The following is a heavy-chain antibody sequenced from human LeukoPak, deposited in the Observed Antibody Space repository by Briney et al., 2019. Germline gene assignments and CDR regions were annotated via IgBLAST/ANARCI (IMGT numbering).Heavy chain of an antibody. D-gene: IGHD3-22*01. Sequence: GGSLRLSCAASGFTFSSYAMHWVRQAPGKGLEWVAVISYDGSNKYYADSVKGRFTISRDNSKNTLYLQMNSLRAEDTAVYYCAREEGRYDSSGSFDYWGQGTLATVSS. CDR3: AREEGRYDSSGSFDY. V-gene: IGHV3-30-3*01. J-gene: IGHJ4*02. CDR1: GFTFSSYA. CDR2: ISYDGSNK.